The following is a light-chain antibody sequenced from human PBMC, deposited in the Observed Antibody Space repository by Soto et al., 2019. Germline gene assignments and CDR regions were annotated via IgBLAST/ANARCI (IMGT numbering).Light chain of an antibody. J-gene: IGKJ1*01. CDR1: QSVGTN. Sequence: EIVMTQSPATLSVSPGERATLSCRASQSVGTNLAWYQQKPGQAPRLLIYDASKGATDIPARFSGSGSGPEFTLTISSLQSEYFAVYHCHQYNTGSTFGQGTKVES. CDR3: HQYNTGST. V-gene: IGKV3-15*01. CDR2: DAS.